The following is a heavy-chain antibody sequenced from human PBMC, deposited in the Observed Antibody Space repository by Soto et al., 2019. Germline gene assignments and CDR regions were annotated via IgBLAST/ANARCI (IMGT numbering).Heavy chain of an antibody. V-gene: IGHV3-9*01. D-gene: IGHD6-19*01. J-gene: IGHJ6*02. CDR1: GFTFDDYA. CDR2: ISWNSGSM. Sequence: EVQLVESGGGLVQPGRSLRLSCAASGFTFDDYAMHWVRQAPGKGLEWVSAISWNSGSMGYADSVKGRFTISRDNAKNSLYLQMNSLRDEDTALYYCAKDCCSSDWTTSSGMDVWGQGTTVTVSS. CDR3: AKDCCSSDWTTSSGMDV.